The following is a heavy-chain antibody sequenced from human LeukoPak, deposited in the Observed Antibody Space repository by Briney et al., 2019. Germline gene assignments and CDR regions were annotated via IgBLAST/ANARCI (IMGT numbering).Heavy chain of an antibody. CDR1: GFTFSSYW. CDR2: ISYDGSNK. J-gene: IGHJ4*02. Sequence: LRLSCAASGFTFSSYWMHWVRQAPGKGLEWVAVISYDGSNKYYADSVKGRFTISRDNSKHTLYLQMNSLRAEDTAVYYCARDRGSSGYYRPYYFDYWGQGTLVTVSS. D-gene: IGHD3-22*01. CDR3: ARDRGSSGYYRPYYFDY. V-gene: IGHV3-30-3*01.